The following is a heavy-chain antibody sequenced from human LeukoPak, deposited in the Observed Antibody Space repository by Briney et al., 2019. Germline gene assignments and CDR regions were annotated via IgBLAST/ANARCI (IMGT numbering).Heavy chain of an antibody. V-gene: IGHV4-39*07. Sequence: SETLSLTCTVSGDSISSSSYYWGWIRQPPGKGLEWIGSIYYSGSTYYNPSLKSRVTISVDTSKNQFSLKLSSVTAADTAVYYCARDLRDYDSSGYPTNWFDPWGQGTLVTVSS. CDR1: GDSISSSSYY. D-gene: IGHD3-22*01. CDR2: IYYSGST. CDR3: ARDLRDYDSSGYPTNWFDP. J-gene: IGHJ5*02.